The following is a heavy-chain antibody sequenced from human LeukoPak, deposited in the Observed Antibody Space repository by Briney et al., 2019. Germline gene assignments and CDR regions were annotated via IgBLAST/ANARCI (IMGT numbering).Heavy chain of an antibody. CDR2: IWYDGSNK. CDR3: ARDWRQWLVTYYFDY. Sequence: GGSLRLSCAASGFTFSSYGMHWVRQAPGKGLEWVAVIWYDGSNKYYADSVKGRFTISRDNSKNTLYLQMNSLGAEDTAVYYCARDWRQWLVTYYFDYWGQGTLVTVSS. D-gene: IGHD6-19*01. CDR1: GFTFSSYG. J-gene: IGHJ4*02. V-gene: IGHV3-33*01.